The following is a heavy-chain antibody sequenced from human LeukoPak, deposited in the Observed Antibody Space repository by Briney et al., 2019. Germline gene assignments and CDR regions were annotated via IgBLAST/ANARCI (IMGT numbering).Heavy chain of an antibody. CDR3: ARQRGSGCLDY. CDR1: RFTLSIYW. CDR2: IKQDGSET. Sequence: GGSLRLSCAASRFTLSIYWMSWVRQAPGKGLEWVANIKQDGSETYYVDSVKGRFTISRDNAKNSLSLQMNSLRAEDTAVYYCARQRGSGCLDYWGQGTLVIVSS. J-gene: IGHJ4*02. D-gene: IGHD6-19*01. V-gene: IGHV3-7*01.